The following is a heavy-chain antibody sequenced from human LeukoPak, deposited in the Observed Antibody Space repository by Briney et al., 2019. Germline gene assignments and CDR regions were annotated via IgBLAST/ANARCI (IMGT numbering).Heavy chain of an antibody. D-gene: IGHD4-17*01. V-gene: IGHV3-7*05. Sequence: GGSLRLSCAASGFTFSSYWMNWVRQAPGKGLEWVANIKQDGSEKYYVDSVKGRFTISRDNSKKTVDLQMNSLRAEDTAVYFCAKGHSDFGTGFDGWGQGTLVTVSS. CDR1: GFTFSSYW. CDR2: IKQDGSEK. J-gene: IGHJ4*02. CDR3: AKGHSDFGTGFDG.